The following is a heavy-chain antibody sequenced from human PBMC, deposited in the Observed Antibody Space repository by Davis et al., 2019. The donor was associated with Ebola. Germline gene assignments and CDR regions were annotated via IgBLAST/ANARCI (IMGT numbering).Heavy chain of an antibody. D-gene: IGHD3-16*02. CDR3: AHIVITFGGIIADDAFDI. CDR1: GFSLSTSGVG. J-gene: IGHJ3*02. CDR2: SYWDNDR. V-gene: IGHV2-5*02. Sequence: SGPTLVKPTQTLTLTCTFSGFSLSTSGVGVGWIRQTPGEALEWLALSYWDNDRRYRPSLRNRLTLAKDTSANQVFLTMTNMDPVDTGTYYCAHIVITFGGIIADDAFDIWGQGISVTVSS.